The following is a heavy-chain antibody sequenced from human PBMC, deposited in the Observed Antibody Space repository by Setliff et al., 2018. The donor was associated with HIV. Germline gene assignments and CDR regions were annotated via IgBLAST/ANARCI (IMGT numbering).Heavy chain of an antibody. CDR2: IYYSGST. CDR1: GGSISSSSYY. D-gene: IGHD3-9*01. Sequence: PSETLSLTCTVSGGSISSSSYYWGWIRQPPGKGLEWIGSIYYSGSTYYNPSLKSRVTISVDTSKNQFSLNLTSVTAADTAVYYCARWISLTGHSFDSWGPGALVTVSS. J-gene: IGHJ4*02. V-gene: IGHV4-39*01. CDR3: ARWISLTGHSFDS.